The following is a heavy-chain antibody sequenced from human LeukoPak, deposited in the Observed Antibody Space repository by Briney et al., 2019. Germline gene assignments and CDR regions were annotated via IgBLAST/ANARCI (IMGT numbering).Heavy chain of an antibody. V-gene: IGHV3-30*01. CDR3: ARALGSCTNGLCCTEFDY. J-gene: IGHJ4*02. CDR2: ISNDGSNK. CDR1: GFTFSYYA. Sequence: GRSLRLSCAASGFTFSYYAMHWVRQAPGKGLEWVAIISNDGSNKYYADSVKGRFTISRDNSKNTLYLQMNSLRAEDTAVYYCARALGSCTNGLCCTEFDYWGQGTLVTVSS. D-gene: IGHD2-8*01.